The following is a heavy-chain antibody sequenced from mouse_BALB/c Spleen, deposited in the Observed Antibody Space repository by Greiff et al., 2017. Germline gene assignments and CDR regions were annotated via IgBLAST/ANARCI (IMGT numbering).Heavy chain of an antibody. CDR2: IDPANGNT. CDR1: GFNIKDTY. D-gene: IGHD1-1*01. V-gene: IGHV14-3*02. Sequence: EVKLMESGAELVKPGASVKLSCTASGFNIKDTYMHWVKQRPEQGLEWIGRIDPANGNTKYDPKFQGKATITADTSSNTAYLQLSSLTSEDTAVYYCARRGSRGYYAMDYWGQGTSVTVSS. CDR3: ARRGSRGYYAMDY. J-gene: IGHJ4*01.